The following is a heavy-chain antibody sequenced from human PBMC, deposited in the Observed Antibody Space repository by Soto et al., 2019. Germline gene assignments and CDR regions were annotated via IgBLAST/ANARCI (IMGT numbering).Heavy chain of an antibody. CDR1: GFTFSDYS. Sequence: GGSLRLSCATSGFTFSDYSMNWVRQAPGKGLEWVSPISSSGNYIYSADSVKGRFTISRDNTKSSLNLQMNSLRAEDTAVYYCARTGRWLQFEDYWGQGTLVTVSS. CDR3: ARTGRWLQFEDY. CDR2: ISSSGNYI. V-gene: IGHV3-21*01. D-gene: IGHD5-12*01. J-gene: IGHJ4*02.